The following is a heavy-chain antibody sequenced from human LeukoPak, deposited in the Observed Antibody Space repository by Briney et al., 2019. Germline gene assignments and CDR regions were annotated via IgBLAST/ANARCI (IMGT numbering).Heavy chain of an antibody. CDR3: ARDGRSGYYTGWLDS. CDR2: INHNGNS. CDR1: GGSLSSGGHF. V-gene: IGHV4-31*03. Sequence: PSETLSLTCTVSGGSLSSGGHFWSWIRQHPEKGLEWIAYINHNGNSYDNPSLRGRVSISVDTSKNQFSLKLTSVPAADTAVYFCARDGRSGYYTGWLDSWGQGTLVTVSS. J-gene: IGHJ5*01. D-gene: IGHD3-3*01.